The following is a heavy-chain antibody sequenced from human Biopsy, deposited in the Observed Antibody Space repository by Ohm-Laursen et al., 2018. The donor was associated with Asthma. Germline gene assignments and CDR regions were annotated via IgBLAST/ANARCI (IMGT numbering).Heavy chain of an antibody. J-gene: IGHJ4*02. Sequence: SVSAFRLASAAIFGNYAICWVRHAPGRWLVCMGGIIPLIGTPNYAQKFQGRVTITADASTNTAYMDLSSLRSEDTAVYYCASPLGDYYDSSGYYYASLGYWGLGTLVSVSS. V-gene: IGHV1-69*01. CDR2: IIPLIGTP. D-gene: IGHD3-22*01. CDR1: AAIFGNYA. CDR3: ASPLGDYYDSSGYYYASLGY.